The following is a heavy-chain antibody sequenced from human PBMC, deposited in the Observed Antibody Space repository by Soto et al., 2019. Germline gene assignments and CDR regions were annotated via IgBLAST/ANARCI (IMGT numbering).Heavy chain of an antibody. D-gene: IGHD6-19*01. CDR2: INHSGST. J-gene: IGHJ5*02. V-gene: IGHV4-34*01. CDR3: ARRGIAVAGHIGWFDP. Sequence: SETLSLACAVYGGSFSGYYWSWIRQPPGKGLEWIGEINHSGSTNYNPSLKSRVTISVDTSKNQFSLKLSSVTAADTAVYYCARRGIAVAGHIGWFDPWGQGTLVTVSS. CDR1: GGSFSGYY.